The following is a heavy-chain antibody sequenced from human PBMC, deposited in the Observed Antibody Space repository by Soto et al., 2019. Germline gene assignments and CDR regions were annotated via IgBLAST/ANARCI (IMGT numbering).Heavy chain of an antibody. J-gene: IGHJ4*02. CDR1: GFTFSNNW. D-gene: IGHD3-10*01. V-gene: IGHV3-7*05. CDR2: IKPDGREK. CDR3: ATFYFGSGTSFAY. Sequence: PGGSLRLSCAASGFTFSNNWMIWVRQAPGKGLEWVANIKPDGREKYYVDSVKGRFTISRDNARNLLSLQMDSLRAEDTAVYYCATFYFGSGTSFAYWGQGTLVTVSS.